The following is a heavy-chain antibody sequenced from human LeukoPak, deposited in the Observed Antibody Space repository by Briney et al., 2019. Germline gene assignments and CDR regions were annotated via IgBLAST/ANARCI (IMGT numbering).Heavy chain of an antibody. V-gene: IGHV1-69*13. CDR1: GGAFSSYD. Sequence: ASVKVSCKTSGGAFSSYDISWLRQAPGQGLEWMGGITPIFGTANYAQKFRGRVTITAVESMSTAYMELSSLRSEDTAVYYCARGWLAETTVVTPYNYWGQGTLVTVSS. CDR3: ARGWLAETTVVTPYNY. CDR2: ITPIFGTA. J-gene: IGHJ4*02. D-gene: IGHD4-23*01.